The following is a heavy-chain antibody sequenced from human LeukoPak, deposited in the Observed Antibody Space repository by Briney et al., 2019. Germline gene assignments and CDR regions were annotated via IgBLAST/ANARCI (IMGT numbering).Heavy chain of an antibody. D-gene: IGHD1-26*01. V-gene: IGHV4-59*01. Sequence: SETLSLTCSVSGGSTSGSYWSWVRQPPGKGLQWVGYIHYTGSTDYNPSLKSRVTISIDTPKNQVSLRVTSVTAADTAVYYCARTGYGRDYYGMDVWGQGTTVTVSS. J-gene: IGHJ6*02. CDR2: IHYTGST. CDR1: GGSTSGSY. CDR3: ARTGYGRDYYGMDV.